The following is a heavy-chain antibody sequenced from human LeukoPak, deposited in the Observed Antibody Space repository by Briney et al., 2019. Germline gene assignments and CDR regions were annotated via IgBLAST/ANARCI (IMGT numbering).Heavy chain of an antibody. CDR1: GGSISSFY. CDR2: IYYSGST. J-gene: IGHJ6*02. Sequence: SETLSLTCTVSGGSISSFYWSWIRQPPGKGLEWIGYIYYSGSTNYNPSLKSRVTISVDTSTHPFSLKLSSVPAADTAVYYCARLKYYYYGMDVSGQGNTVTVSS. CDR3: ARLKYYYYGMDV. V-gene: IGHV4-59*12.